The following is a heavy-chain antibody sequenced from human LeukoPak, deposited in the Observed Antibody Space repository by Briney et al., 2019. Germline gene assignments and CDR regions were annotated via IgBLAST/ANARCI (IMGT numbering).Heavy chain of an antibody. CDR2: IYYSGST. J-gene: IGHJ2*01. V-gene: IGHV4-59*01. D-gene: IGHD6-19*01. CDR1: GGSISSYY. Sequence: KPSETLSLTCTVSGGSISSYYWGWIRQPPGKGLEWIGYIYYSGSTNYNPSLKSRVTISVDTSKNQFSLKLSSVTAADTAVYYCARVGSGWGRYFDLWGRGTLVTVSS. CDR3: ARVGSGWGRYFDL.